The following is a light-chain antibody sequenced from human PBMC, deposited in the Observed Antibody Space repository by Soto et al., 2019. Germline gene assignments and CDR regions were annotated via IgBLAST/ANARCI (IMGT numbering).Light chain of an antibody. Sequence: IVKTHSPATLSVSPGEGATLSCRGIQGVSSNLAWYQQKPGQAPRLLIYGASTRATGIPARFSGSGSGTDFTLTISSLEPEDFAVYYCQQRSNWWTFGQGTKVDIK. CDR1: QGVSSN. V-gene: IGKV3-15*01. CDR2: GAS. J-gene: IGKJ1*01. CDR3: QQRSNWWT.